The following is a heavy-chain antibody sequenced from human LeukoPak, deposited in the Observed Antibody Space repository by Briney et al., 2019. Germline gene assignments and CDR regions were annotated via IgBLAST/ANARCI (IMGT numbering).Heavy chain of an antibody. V-gene: IGHV4-59*08. CDR3: ASPDCSGGSCPQYYFDY. CDR2: IYYSGST. J-gene: IGHJ4*02. Sequence: SETLSLTCTVSGGSISSYYWSWIRQPPGKGLEWIGYIYYSGSTNYNPSLKSRVTISVDTSKNQFSLKLSSVTAADTAVYYCASPDCSGGSCPQYYFDYWGQGTLVTVSS. CDR1: GGSISSYY. D-gene: IGHD2-15*01.